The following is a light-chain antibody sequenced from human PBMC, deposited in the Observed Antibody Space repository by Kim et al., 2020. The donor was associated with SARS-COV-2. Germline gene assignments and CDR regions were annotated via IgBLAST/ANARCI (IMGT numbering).Light chain of an antibody. CDR3: LQTNNVPFT. V-gene: IGKV1-39*01. CDR1: QPIRTY. CDR2: VAS. J-gene: IGKJ3*01. Sequence: VGDRVSITCLARQPIRTYLNWYQQKAGRAPKILIYVASNLESGVPTRFSATGSGTDFTLNISNLQPEDFATYYCLQTNNVPFTFGPGTKVDIK.